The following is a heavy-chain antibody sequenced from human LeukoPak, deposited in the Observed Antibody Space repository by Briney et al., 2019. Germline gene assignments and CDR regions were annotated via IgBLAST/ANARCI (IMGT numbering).Heavy chain of an antibody. J-gene: IGHJ4*02. D-gene: IGHD2-8*01. CDR2: ISSSSSYI. V-gene: IGHV3-21*01. Sequence: PGGSLRLSCAASGFTFSSYSMNWVRQAPGKGLEWVSSISSSSSYIYYADSVKGRFTISRDNAKNSLYLQMNSLRAEDTAVYYCAVLGYCTNGVCYGQDYWGQGTLVTVSS. CDR3: AVLGYCTNGVCYGQDY. CDR1: GFTFSSYS.